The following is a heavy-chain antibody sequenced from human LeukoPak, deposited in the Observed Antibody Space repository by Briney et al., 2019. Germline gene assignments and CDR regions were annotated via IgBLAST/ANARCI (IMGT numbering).Heavy chain of an antibody. D-gene: IGHD2-2*01. CDR1: GYSFTTYW. CDR2: IYPGDSDT. CDR3: ARRKGCSSTSCPPDY. V-gene: IGHV5-51*01. Sequence: PGESLKISCRGSGYSFTTYWIGWVRQMPGKGLEWVGIIYPGDSDTRYTPSFQGQVTMSADKSINTAYLQWSSLKASDTAMYYCARRKGCSSTSCPPDYWGQGTLVTVSP. J-gene: IGHJ4*02.